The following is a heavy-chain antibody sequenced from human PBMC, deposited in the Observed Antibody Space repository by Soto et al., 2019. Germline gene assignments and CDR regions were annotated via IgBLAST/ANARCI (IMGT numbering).Heavy chain of an antibody. D-gene: IGHD3-10*01. CDR3: AKDRELWFGELSYTPSLDF. CDR2: ISGTGGPT. Sequence: GGSLRLSCAASGFTFSNYAMTWVRQVPGKGLEWVSSISGTGGPTYHADSVKGRFFIPRDNSKNTLYLQMNSLRAEDTAVYYCAKDRELWFGELSYTPSLDFWGQGSLVTVSS. CDR1: GFTFSNYA. V-gene: IGHV3-23*01. J-gene: IGHJ4*02.